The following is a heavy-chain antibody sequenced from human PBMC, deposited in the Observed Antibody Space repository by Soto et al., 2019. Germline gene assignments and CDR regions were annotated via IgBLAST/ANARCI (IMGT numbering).Heavy chain of an antibody. CDR2: ISGSGGST. CDR1: GFTFSSYA. J-gene: IGHJ4*02. D-gene: IGHD4-17*01. V-gene: IGHV3-23*01. Sequence: PGGSLRLSCAASGFTFSSYAMSWVRRAPGKGLGWVSAISGSGGSTYYADSVKGRFTISRDNSKNTLYLQMNSLRAEDTAVYYCAKDPNDYGDYPYYFDYWGQGTLVTVSS. CDR3: AKDPNDYGDYPYYFDY.